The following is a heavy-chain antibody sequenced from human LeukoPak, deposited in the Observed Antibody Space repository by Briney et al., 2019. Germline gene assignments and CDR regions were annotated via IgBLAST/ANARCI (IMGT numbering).Heavy chain of an antibody. D-gene: IGHD3-22*01. V-gene: IGHV4-59*01. Sequence: PSQTLSLTCTGTARSISSYYWSWIRQPPGNGMEWIGNIFYTGTPTYNPSLKSRATIPVDTPKNQFSLTLTSLTPANPPMYYCAISVYYYYDSASYGFAFDVWGQGTLVPVSS. CDR2: IFYTGTP. J-gene: IGHJ3*01. CDR3: AISVYYYYDSASYGFAFDV. CDR1: ARSISSYY.